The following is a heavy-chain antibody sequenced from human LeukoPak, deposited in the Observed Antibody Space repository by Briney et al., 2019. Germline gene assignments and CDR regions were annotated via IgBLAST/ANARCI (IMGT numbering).Heavy chain of an antibody. CDR1: AYSISSGYY. Sequence: PSETLSLTCSGYAYSISSGYYWGWIRQPPGKGLEWIGSIYHSGSTYYNPSLKSRVTISVDTSKNQFSLKLSSVTAADTAVYYCARVGVPSSWHSHAPYYFDYWGQGTLVTVSS. J-gene: IGHJ4*02. CDR3: ARVGVPSSWHSHAPYYFDY. V-gene: IGHV4-38-2*02. CDR2: IYHSGST. D-gene: IGHD6-13*01.